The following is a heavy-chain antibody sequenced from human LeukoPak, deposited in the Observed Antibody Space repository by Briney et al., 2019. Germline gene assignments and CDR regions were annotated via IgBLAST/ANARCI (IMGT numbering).Heavy chain of an antibody. Sequence: SETLSLTCTVSGGSISSSSYYWGWIRQPPGKGLEWIGSIYYSGSTYYNPSLKSRVTISVDTSKNQFSLKLSSVTAADTAVYYCAKVKGGYFYALDSWGQGTLVTVHS. V-gene: IGHV4-39*07. CDR2: IYYSGST. J-gene: IGHJ4*02. CDR1: GGSISSSSYY. CDR3: AKVKGGYFYALDS. D-gene: IGHD5-12*01.